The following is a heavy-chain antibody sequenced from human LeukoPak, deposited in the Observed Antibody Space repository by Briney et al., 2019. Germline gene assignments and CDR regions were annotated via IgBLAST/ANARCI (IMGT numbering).Heavy chain of an antibody. D-gene: IGHD2-15*01. CDR3: ARPGGDV. V-gene: IGHV4-39*01. J-gene: IGHJ6*02. CDR1: GGSISSSSYY. Sequence: SETLSLTCTVSGGSISSSSYYWGWIRQPPGKGLEWIGSIYYSGSTYYNPSLKSRVTISVDTSKNQFSLKLSSVTAADTAVYYCARPGGDVWGQGTTVTVSS. CDR2: IYYSGST.